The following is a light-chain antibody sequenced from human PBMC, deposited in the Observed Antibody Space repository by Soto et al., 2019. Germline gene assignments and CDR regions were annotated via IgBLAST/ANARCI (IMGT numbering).Light chain of an antibody. V-gene: IGKV3-15*01. CDR2: GSA. CDR1: QSVFSS. Sequence: EIVMTQSPATLSVSPGERATLSCRASQSVFSSLAWYQQRPGQAPRLRIYGSATRATGIPDRFSGSVSGTEFTLTISSLQSDDSAVSYCQQYHSWPAFGQGTKLYIK. J-gene: IGKJ1*01. CDR3: QQYHSWPA.